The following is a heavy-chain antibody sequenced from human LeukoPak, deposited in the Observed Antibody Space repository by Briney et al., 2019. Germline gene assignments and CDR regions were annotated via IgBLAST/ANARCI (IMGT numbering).Heavy chain of an antibody. Sequence: SETLSLTCTVSGGSISSRGYYWSWIRQHPGTSLEWIGYISYSGSTYYNPFLKSRVTISGDTSKNQFSLRLTSVSAADTAVYYCARDQNSGFGHWGQGTLVTVSS. CDR2: ISYSGST. J-gene: IGHJ4*02. D-gene: IGHD4-23*01. CDR3: ARDQNSGFGH. CDR1: GGSISSRGYY. V-gene: IGHV4-31*03.